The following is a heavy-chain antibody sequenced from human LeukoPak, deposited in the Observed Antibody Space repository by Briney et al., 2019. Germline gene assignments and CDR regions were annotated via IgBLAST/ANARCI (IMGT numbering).Heavy chain of an antibody. D-gene: IGHD5-24*01. J-gene: IGHJ4*02. CDR3: AKVGDGYNSIDY. CDR2: ISGSGGST. V-gene: IGHV3-23*01. Sequence: GGSLRLSCAASGFTFSSYAMSWVRQAPGKGLEWVSAISGSGGSTYYADSVKGRFTISRDNSKNTLYLQMNSLRAEDTAVYCCAKVGDGYNSIDYWGQGTLVTVSS. CDR1: GFTFSSYA.